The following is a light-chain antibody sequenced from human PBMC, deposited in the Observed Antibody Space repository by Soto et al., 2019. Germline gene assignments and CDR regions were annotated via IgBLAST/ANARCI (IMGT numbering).Light chain of an antibody. V-gene: IGLV1-44*01. CDR1: SSNIGSNT. CDR3: AVWDDKLRGRI. J-gene: IGLJ2*01. Sequence: QSVVTQPPSASGTPGQRVTISCSGSSSNIGSNTVNWYQQFPGAAPRFLISGNSVRPSGVPDRFSASRSGTSASLAISGLQSEDEADYYCAVWDDKLRGRIIGGGTQLTVL. CDR2: GNS.